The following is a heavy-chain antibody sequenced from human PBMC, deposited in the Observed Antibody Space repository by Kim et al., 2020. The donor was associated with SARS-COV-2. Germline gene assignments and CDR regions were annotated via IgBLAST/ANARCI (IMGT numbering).Heavy chain of an antibody. CDR1: DFTFSNYW. J-gene: IGHJ4*02. CDR3: TRDGYGVTIPFDY. V-gene: IGHV3-74*01. CDR2: IKSDGSTT. Sequence: GGSLRLSCAASDFTFSNYWMHWVRQAPGKGLVWVSRIKSDGSTTSYADSVKGRFTTSRDNAKNTLYLLMNRLRAEDTAVYYCTRDGYGVTIPFDYWGQGT. D-gene: IGHD2-8*01.